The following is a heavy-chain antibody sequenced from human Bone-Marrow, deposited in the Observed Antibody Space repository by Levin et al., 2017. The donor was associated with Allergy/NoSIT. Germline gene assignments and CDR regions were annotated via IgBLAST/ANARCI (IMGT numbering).Heavy chain of an antibody. V-gene: IGHV1-24*01. CDR3: TTDLAVAGTGNDY. CDR2: FDPEYGET. D-gene: IGHD6-19*01. J-gene: IGHJ4*02. Sequence: PGESLKISCKVSGYTLTELSMHWVRQAPGKGLEWMGGFDPEYGETIYAQKFQGRVTMTEDTSTDTAYMELSSLRSEDTAMYYCTTDLAVAGTGNDYWGQGTLVTVSS. CDR1: GYTLTELS.